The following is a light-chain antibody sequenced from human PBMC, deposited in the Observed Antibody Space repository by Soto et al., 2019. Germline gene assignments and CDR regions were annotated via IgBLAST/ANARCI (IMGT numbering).Light chain of an antibody. J-gene: IGKJ2*01. CDR3: QQYNSYPYT. CDR2: KAS. Sequence: DIQMTQSPSTLSASVGDRVTITCRASQSINSWLAWYQQKPGTAPKVLIYKASSLQSGVPSRFSGSGSGTEFTPTISSLQPDDFATYYCQQYNSYPYTFGQGTKLEIK. V-gene: IGKV1-5*03. CDR1: QSINSW.